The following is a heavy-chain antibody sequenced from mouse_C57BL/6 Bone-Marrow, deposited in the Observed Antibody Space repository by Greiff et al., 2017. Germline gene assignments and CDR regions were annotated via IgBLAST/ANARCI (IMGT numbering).Heavy chain of an antibody. Sequence: LQESGAELARPGASVKLSCKASGYTFTSYGISWVKQRTGQGLEWIGEIYPRSGNTYYNEKFKGKATLTADKSSSTAYMELRSLTSEDSAVYFCARLGLPWYFDVWGTGTTVTVSS. CDR2: IYPRSGNT. V-gene: IGHV1-81*01. CDR3: ARLGLPWYFDV. D-gene: IGHD2-2*01. CDR1: GYTFTSYG. J-gene: IGHJ1*03.